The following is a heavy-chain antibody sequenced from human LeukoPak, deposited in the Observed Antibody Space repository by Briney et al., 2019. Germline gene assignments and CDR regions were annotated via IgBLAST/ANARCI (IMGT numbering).Heavy chain of an antibody. V-gene: IGHV4-39*01. J-gene: IGHJ6*03. D-gene: IGHD3-10*01. CDR2: IHYGGST. CDR1: GDSISSGTYY. CDR3: ARLGGVRGYYYYYMDV. Sequence: SETLSLTCTVSGDSISSGTYYWGWIRQPPGKGLEWIGNIHYGGSTYYNPSLKSRVTISVDTSKKQFSLKWSSVTAADTALYYCARLGGVRGYYYYYMDVWGKGTTVTVSS.